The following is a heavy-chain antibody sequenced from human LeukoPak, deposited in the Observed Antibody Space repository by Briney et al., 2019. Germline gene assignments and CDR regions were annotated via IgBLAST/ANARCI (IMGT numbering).Heavy chain of an antibody. Sequence: AGGSLRRSCAASGFTFSSYGMHRVRQAPGKGLEWVAVIWYDGSNKYYADSVKGRFTISRDNSKNTLYLQMNSLRAEDTAVYYCARGGKGSSGYTDYWGQGTLVTVSS. CDR3: ARGGKGSSGYTDY. V-gene: IGHV3-33*01. J-gene: IGHJ4*02. CDR2: IWYDGSNK. CDR1: GFTFSSYG. D-gene: IGHD3-22*01.